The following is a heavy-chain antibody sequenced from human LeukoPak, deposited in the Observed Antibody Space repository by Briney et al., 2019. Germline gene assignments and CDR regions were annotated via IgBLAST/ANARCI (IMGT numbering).Heavy chain of an antibody. CDR2: ISFSGTTT. J-gene: IGHJ4*02. CDR3: ARDPTDLQLLSYYFDY. CDR1: GITFSSYS. V-gene: IGHV3-23*01. Sequence: GGSLRLSCAASGITFSSYSMSWVRQAPGKGLEWVSSISFSGTTTYYADSVKGRFTVSRDNSKNTLYLQMDGLRAEDTAVYYCARDPTDLQLLSYYFDYWGQGTLVAVSS. D-gene: IGHD2-2*01.